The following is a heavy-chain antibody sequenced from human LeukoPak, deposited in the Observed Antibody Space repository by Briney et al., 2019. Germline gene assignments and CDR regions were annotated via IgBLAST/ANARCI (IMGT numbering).Heavy chain of an antibody. Sequence: SETLSLTRAVSGYSISSGYYWGWIRQPPGKGLEWIGSIYHSGSTYYNPSLKSRVTISVDTSKNQFSLKLSSVTAADTAVYYCAGLQRITILGVGYPHWGQGTLVTVSS. CDR1: GYSISSGYY. J-gene: IGHJ4*02. CDR2: IYHSGST. CDR3: AGLQRITILGVGYPH. V-gene: IGHV4-38-2*01. D-gene: IGHD3-3*01.